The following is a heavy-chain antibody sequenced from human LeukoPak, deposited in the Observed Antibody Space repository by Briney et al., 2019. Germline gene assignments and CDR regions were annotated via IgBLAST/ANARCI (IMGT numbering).Heavy chain of an antibody. CDR1: GCSISSGGYY. D-gene: IGHD4-11*01. V-gene: IGHV4-31*03. CDR2: IYYSGST. CDR3: ARGSTVTKWDYYYYYMDV. Sequence: PSETLSLTCTVSGCSISSGGYYWSWIPQRPGKGLEWIGYIYYSGSTYYNPSLKSRVTISVDTSKNQFSLKLSSVTAADTAVYYCARGSTVTKWDYYYYYMDVWGKGTTVTVSS. J-gene: IGHJ6*03.